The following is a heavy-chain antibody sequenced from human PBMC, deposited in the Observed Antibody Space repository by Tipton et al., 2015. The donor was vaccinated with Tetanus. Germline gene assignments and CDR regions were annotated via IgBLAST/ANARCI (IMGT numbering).Heavy chain of an antibody. CDR2: IKQDGSEK. J-gene: IGHJ5*02. V-gene: IGHV3-7*01. D-gene: IGHD6-6*01. CDR1: GFTFSSYW. CDR3: ARDRGRSTSSTIWFDP. Sequence: SLRLSCAASGFTFSSYWMSWVRQAPGKGLEWVANIKQDGSEKYYVDSVKGRFTISRDNAKNSLYLQMNSLRAEDTAVYYCARDRGRSTSSTIWFDPWGQGTLVTVSS.